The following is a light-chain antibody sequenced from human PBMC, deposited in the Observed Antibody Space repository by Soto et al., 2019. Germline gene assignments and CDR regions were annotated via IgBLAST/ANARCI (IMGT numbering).Light chain of an antibody. Sequence: QSALTQPASVSGSPGQSITISCIGTSSDVGGYNYVSWYQQHPGKAPKLMIQDVSDRPSGVSNRFSGSKSGNTASLTISGLQAEDEADYYCSSYSSSTILVVFGGGTKLTVL. CDR3: SSYSSSTILVV. CDR2: DVS. J-gene: IGLJ2*01. V-gene: IGLV2-14*01. CDR1: SSDVGGYNY.